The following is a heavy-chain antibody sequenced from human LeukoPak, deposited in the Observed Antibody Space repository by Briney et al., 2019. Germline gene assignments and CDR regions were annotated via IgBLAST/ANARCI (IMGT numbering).Heavy chain of an antibody. CDR1: GYTFTSYG. CDR3: GRCSSTSCYTDYYYYMDV. J-gene: IGHJ6*03. D-gene: IGHD2-2*02. V-gene: IGHV1-18*01. Sequence: ASVKVSCKASGYTFTSYGISWVRQAPGQGLEWMGWISAYNGNTNYAQKLQGRVTMTEDTSTDTAYMELSSLRSEDTAVYYCGRCSSTSCYTDYYYYMDVWGKGTTVTVSS. CDR2: ISAYNGNT.